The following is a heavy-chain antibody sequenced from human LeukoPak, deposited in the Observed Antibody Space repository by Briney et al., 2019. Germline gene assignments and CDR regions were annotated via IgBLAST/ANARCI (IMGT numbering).Heavy chain of an antibody. Sequence: SETLSLTCTVSGGSISSSSYYWGWIRQPPGKGLEWIGSIYYSGRTYYHPSLKRRVTISVDTSKNQFSLKLSSVTAADTAVYYCARGGITIFGVVKNGMDVWGQGTTVTVSS. J-gene: IGHJ6*02. D-gene: IGHD3-3*01. CDR3: ARGGITIFGVVKNGMDV. CDR1: GGSISSSSYY. CDR2: IYYSGRT. V-gene: IGHV4-39*01.